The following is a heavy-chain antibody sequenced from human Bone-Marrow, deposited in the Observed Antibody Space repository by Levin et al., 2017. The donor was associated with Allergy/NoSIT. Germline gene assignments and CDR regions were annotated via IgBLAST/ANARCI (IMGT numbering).Heavy chain of an antibody. CDR2: INPSGGST. Sequence: GGSLRLSCKASGYTFTSYYMHWVRQAPGQGLEWMGIINPSGGSTSYAQKFQGRVTMTRDTSTSTVYMELSSLRSEDTAVYYCARWPLERIAVASVIYGMDVWGQGTTVTVSS. CDR3: ARWPLERIAVASVIYGMDV. V-gene: IGHV1-46*01. D-gene: IGHD6-19*01. CDR1: GYTFTSYY. J-gene: IGHJ6*02.